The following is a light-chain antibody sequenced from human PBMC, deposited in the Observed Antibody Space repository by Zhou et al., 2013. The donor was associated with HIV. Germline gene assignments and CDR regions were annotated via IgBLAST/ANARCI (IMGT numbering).Light chain of an antibody. Sequence: DVVMTQSPLSLSVTPGEPASISCRSSHTLLHSGGNNFLDWYLQKPGQSPQLLIYLTSQRASGVPDRFSGGGSDIDFTLKISRVEAEDVGVYYCMQSLQTPITFGQGTRLEI. CDR3: MQSLQTPIT. CDR1: HTLLHSGGNNF. V-gene: IGKV2-28*01. J-gene: IGKJ5*01. CDR2: LTS.